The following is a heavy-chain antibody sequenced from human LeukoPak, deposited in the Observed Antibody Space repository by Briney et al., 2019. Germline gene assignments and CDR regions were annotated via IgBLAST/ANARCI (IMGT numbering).Heavy chain of an antibody. CDR1: GCSFTGYY. J-gene: IGHJ4*02. D-gene: IGHD6-13*01. V-gene: IGHV1-2*02. CDR2: INHNSSDT. Sequence: ASLTVSCTAYGCSFTGYYMHWVRQPPGQGLEWMGWINHNSSDTNYSQKFQGRVTMTRNTSISTAYMELSRLRSDDTAVYYCARGRGIVAAGVDYWGQGTLVTVPS. CDR3: ARGRGIVAAGVDY.